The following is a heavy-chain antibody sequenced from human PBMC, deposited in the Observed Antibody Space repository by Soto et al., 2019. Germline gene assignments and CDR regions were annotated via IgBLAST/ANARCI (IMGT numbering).Heavy chain of an antibody. CDR3: AGDAGRYDFWSGYYFDY. CDR2: IYYSGST. V-gene: IGHV4-61*01. CDR1: GGSVSSGSYY. Sequence: PSETLSLTCTVSGGSVSSGSYYWSCIRQPPGKGLEWIGYIYYSGSTNYNPSLKSRGTISVDTSKNQFSLKLSSVTAADTAVYYCAGDAGRYDFWSGYYFDYCGQGTPVTVYS. D-gene: IGHD3-3*01. J-gene: IGHJ4*02.